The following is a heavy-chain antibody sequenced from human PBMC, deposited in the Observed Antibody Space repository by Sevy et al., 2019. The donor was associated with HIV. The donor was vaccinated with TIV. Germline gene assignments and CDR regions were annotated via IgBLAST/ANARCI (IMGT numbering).Heavy chain of an antibody. CDR2: IYSGGST. V-gene: IGHV3-53*01. CDR3: ARVHPDEHYFDY. CDR1: GFTVNTNY. Sequence: GGSLRLSCTASGFTVNTNYMSWVRQAPEKGLEWVSVIYSGGSTYYADSVKGRFTISRDNAKNSLYLQMNSLRDEDTAVYYCARVHPDEHYFDYWGQGTLVTVSS. J-gene: IGHJ4*02.